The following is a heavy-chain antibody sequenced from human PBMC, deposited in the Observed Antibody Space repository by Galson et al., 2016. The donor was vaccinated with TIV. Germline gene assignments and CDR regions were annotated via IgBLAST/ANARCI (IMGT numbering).Heavy chain of an antibody. CDR1: GFTFSDYY. CDR2: ISSSGILI. CDR3: ARGSLDR. Sequence: SLRLSCAISGFTFSDYYMIWVRQAPEKGLQWVSYISSSGILINYADSVKGRFTVSRDNAKDSLFLQMNSLRVEDTAVYYCARGSLDRWGQGTLVTVSS. V-gene: IGHV3-11*05. J-gene: IGHJ5*02.